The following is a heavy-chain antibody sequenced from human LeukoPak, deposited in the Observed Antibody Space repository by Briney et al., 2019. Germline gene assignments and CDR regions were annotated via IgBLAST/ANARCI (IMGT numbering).Heavy chain of an antibody. D-gene: IGHD5-18*01. V-gene: IGHV3-21*01. CDR1: GFTFSNAW. CDR3: ARGGSDTAMAHDY. CDR2: ISSSSSYI. Sequence: GGSLRLSCAASGFTFSNAWMNWVRQAPGKGLQWVSSISSSSSYIYYADSVKGRFTISRDNAKNSLYLQVNSLRAEDTAVYFCARGGSDTAMAHDYWGQGTLVTVSS. J-gene: IGHJ4*02.